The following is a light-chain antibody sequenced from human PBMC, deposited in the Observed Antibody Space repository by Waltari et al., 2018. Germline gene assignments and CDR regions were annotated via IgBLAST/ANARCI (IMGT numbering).Light chain of an antibody. CDR1: WSNIGAGYD. CDR3: QSYDTSLGVV. V-gene: IGLV1-40*01. Sequence: QSVLTQPPSVSGAPGQRVTISCTGSWSNIGAGYDVHWYQQLPGKAPTPLVYGENTRPPGVPDRFVGSKSGTSASLAIPGLQPEDEADYYCQSYDTSLGVVFGGGTKLTVL. J-gene: IGLJ2*01. CDR2: GEN.